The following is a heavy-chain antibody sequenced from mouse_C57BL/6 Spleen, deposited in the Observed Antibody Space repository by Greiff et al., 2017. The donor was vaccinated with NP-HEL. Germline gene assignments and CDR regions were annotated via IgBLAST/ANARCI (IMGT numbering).Heavy chain of an antibody. V-gene: IGHV5-15*01. J-gene: IGHJ4*01. CDR2: ISNLAYSI. CDR1: GFTFSDYG. Sequence: EVQLVESGGGLVQPGGSLKLSCAASGFTFSDYGMAWVRQAPRKGPEWVAFISNLAYSIYYADTVTGRFTISRENAKNTLYLEMSSLRSEDTAMYYCARSPIYDGYYGAMDYWGQGTSVTVSS. CDR3: ARSPIYDGYYGAMDY. D-gene: IGHD2-3*01.